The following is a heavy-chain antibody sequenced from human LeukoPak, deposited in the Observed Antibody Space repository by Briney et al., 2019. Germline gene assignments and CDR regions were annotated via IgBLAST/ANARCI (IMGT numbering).Heavy chain of an antibody. Sequence: GSSVKVSCKASGGTFSSYAISWVRQAPGHGLEWMGGIIPIFGTANYAQKFQGRVTITTDESTSTAYMELSSLRSEDTAVYYCARERGLGYCSGGSYIGGGRYYFDYWGQGTLVTVSS. CDR2: IIPIFGTA. D-gene: IGHD2-15*01. V-gene: IGHV1-69*05. CDR1: GGTFSSYA. J-gene: IGHJ4*02. CDR3: ARERGLGYCSGGSYIGGGRYYFDY.